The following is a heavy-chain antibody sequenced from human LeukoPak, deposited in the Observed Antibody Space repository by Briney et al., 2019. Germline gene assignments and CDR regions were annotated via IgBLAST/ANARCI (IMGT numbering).Heavy chain of an antibody. CDR3: VIEVAESFDY. J-gene: IGHJ4*02. CDR1: GVAFTDDE. Sequence: GGSLRLSCAAPGVAFTDDEMSWVRQAPRKGLEWVSHISFSGSTIYYADSVKGRFTVSRDNARKSLYLQMNSLRGEDTAVYYCVIEVAESFDYWGQGTLVTVSS. V-gene: IGHV3-48*03. CDR2: ISFSGSTI. D-gene: IGHD2-21*01.